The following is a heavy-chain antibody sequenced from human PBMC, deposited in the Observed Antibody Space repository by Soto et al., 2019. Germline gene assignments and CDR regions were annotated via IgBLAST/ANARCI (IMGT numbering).Heavy chain of an antibody. V-gene: IGHV4-31*03. CDR1: GGSISSGGYY. CDR3: ARTSSPTKAPAFDI. Sequence: SETLSLTCTVSGGSISSGGYYWSWIRQHPGKGLEWIGYIYYSGSTYYNPSLKSRVTISVDTSKNQFSLKLSSVTAADTAVYYCARTSSPTKAPAFDIWGQGTMVTVSS. J-gene: IGHJ3*02. CDR2: IYYSGST.